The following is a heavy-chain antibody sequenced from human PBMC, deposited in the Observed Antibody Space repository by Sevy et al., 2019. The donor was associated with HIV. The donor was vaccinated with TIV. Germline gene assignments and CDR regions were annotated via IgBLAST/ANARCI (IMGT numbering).Heavy chain of an antibody. D-gene: IGHD3-22*01. CDR3: AREYYYDSSGSEYYFDY. Sequence: GGSLRLSCVASGFTVSSNYMSWVRQAPGKGLEWVSVIYSGGSTYYADSVKGRFTISRDNSKNTLYLQMNSLRAEDTAVYYCAREYYYDSSGSEYYFDYWCQGTLVTVSS. J-gene: IGHJ4*02. V-gene: IGHV3-53*01. CDR1: GFTVSSNY. CDR2: IYSGGST.